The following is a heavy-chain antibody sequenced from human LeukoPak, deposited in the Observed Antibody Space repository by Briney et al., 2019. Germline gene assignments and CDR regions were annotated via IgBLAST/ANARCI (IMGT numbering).Heavy chain of an antibody. CDR1: GFTFDDYG. CDR3: ARDYYGSGSHLNWFDP. Sequence: GGSLRLSCAASGFTFDDYGMNWVRQAPGKGLEWVSSISSSSSYIYYADSVKGRFTISRDNAKNSLYLQMNSLRAEDTAVYYCARDYYGSGSHLNWFDPWGQGTLVTVSS. J-gene: IGHJ5*02. CDR2: ISSSSSYI. D-gene: IGHD3-10*01. V-gene: IGHV3-21*01.